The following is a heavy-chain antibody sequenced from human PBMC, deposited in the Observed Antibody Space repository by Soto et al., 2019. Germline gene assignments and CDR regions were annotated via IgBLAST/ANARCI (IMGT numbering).Heavy chain of an antibody. CDR3: ARGEPGQLPHPNWFEP. CDR2: IYYSVST. CDR1: GGSISSGDYY. J-gene: IGHJ5*02. D-gene: IGHD2-2*01. V-gene: IGHV4-30-4*01. Sequence: SETLSLTCTVSGGSISSGDYYWSWIRQPPGKGLEWIGYIYYSVSTYYNPSLKSRVTISVDTSKNQFSLKLSSVTAADTAVYYCARGEPGQLPHPNWFEPWGRGTMVTVSS.